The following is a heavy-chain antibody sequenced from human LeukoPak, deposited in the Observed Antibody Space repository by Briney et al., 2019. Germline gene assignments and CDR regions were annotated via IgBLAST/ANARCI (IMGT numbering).Heavy chain of an antibody. D-gene: IGHD1-20*01. CDR3: ARAYIHNWNEVWLEGYFDY. V-gene: IGHV3-53*01. CDR2: IYSGGNT. CDR1: GFTVSSNY. J-gene: IGHJ4*02. Sequence: GGSLRLSCAASGFTVSSNYMSWVRQAPGKGLEWVSVIYSGGNTYYADSVKGRFTISRDNSKNTLYLQMNSLRAEDTAVYYCARAYIHNWNEVWLEGYFDYWGQGTLVTVSS.